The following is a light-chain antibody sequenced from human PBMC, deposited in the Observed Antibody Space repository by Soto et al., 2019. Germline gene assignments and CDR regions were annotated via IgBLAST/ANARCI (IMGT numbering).Light chain of an antibody. J-gene: IGKJ4*01. Sequence: EIVVTQSPVTLSVSPGETATLSCRASQNVFNNLAWYQVKPGQAPRLLIYGASTRATGNPVRFSGSGSGTDFTLTINSLQSEDLAVYYCQQYNQWLTFGGGTKVDIK. CDR1: QNVFNN. V-gene: IGKV3-15*01. CDR3: QQYNQWLT. CDR2: GAS.